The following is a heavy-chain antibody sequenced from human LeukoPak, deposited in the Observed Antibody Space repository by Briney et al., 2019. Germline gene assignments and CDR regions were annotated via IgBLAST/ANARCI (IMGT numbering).Heavy chain of an antibody. D-gene: IGHD2-2*02. J-gene: IGHJ5*02. CDR3: VRDLGGYCSGTSCYNSLGWFDP. Sequence: GAAVTVSFTGSGYTFTDHYMHWVRQAPGQGMEWMGWISPTSGGTNYAQKFQGRVTMTRNTSISTAYMELSRLTSDDTAVYYCVRDLGGYCSGTSCYNSLGWFDPWGQGTQVTVSS. CDR2: ISPTSGGT. V-gene: IGHV1-2*02. CDR1: GYTFTDHY.